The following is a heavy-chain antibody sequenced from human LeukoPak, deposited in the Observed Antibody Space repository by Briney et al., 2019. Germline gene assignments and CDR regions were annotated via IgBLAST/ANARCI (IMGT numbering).Heavy chain of an antibody. CDR2: INHSGST. D-gene: IGHD3-3*01. CDR3: ASTFTIFGVVT. V-gene: IGHV4-34*01. Sequence: SETLSLTCAVYGGSFSGYYWSWIRQPPGKGLEWIGEINHSGSTNYNPSLKSRVTISVDTSKNQFSLKLSSVTAADTAVYYCASTFTIFGVVTWGLGTLVTVSS. J-gene: IGHJ4*02. CDR1: GGSFSGYY.